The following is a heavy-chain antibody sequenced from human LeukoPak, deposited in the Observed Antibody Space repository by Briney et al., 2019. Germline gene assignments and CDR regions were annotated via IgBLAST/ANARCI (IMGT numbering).Heavy chain of an antibody. Sequence: SSVKVSCKAYGYTFTSYYMHWVRQAPGQGLEWMGMINPSGGSTSYAQKFQGRVTMTRDTSTTTVYMELSSPRSEDTAMYYCARVDSSGYIHDYWGQGTLVTVSS. CDR2: INPSGGST. D-gene: IGHD3-22*01. V-gene: IGHV1-46*01. J-gene: IGHJ4*02. CDR1: GYTFTSYY. CDR3: ARVDSSGYIHDY.